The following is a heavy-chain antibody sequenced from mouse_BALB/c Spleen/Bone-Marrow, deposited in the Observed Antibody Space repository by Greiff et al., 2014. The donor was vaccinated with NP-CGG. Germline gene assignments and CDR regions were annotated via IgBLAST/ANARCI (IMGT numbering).Heavy chain of an antibody. CDR2: INSNGGST. CDR1: GFTFSSYY. J-gene: IGHJ2*01. V-gene: IGHV5-6-2*01. CDR3: ARRGWDGYFDY. Sequence: EVKLVESGGGLVKLGGSLKLSCAASGFTFSSYYMSWVRQTPEKRLELVAAINSNGGSTYYPDTVKGRFTISRENAKNTLYLQMSSLKSEDTALYYCARRGWDGYFDYWGQGTTLTVSS. D-gene: IGHD4-1*01.